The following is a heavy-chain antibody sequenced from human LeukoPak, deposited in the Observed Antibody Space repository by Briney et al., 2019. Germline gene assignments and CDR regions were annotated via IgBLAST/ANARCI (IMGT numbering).Heavy chain of an antibody. V-gene: IGHV3-74*01. Sequence: GGSLRLSCAASGFTFSNYSMNWVRQAPGKGLVWVSRINSEGSSTSYADSVKGRFTISRDNAKNTLYLQMNSLRVEDTALYYCAGGTGWLADSWGQGSLVTVSS. D-gene: IGHD6-19*01. CDR2: INSEGSST. J-gene: IGHJ4*02. CDR1: GFTFSNYS. CDR3: AGGTGWLADS.